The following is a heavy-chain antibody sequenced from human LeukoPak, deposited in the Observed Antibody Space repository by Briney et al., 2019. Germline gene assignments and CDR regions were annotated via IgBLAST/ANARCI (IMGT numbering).Heavy chain of an antibody. CDR3: ARQYAAPNWFDR. CDR2: IYYSGST. J-gene: IGHJ5*02. Sequence: RASETLSLTCTVSGGSISSSSYYWGWIREPPGNGLEWIGSIYYSGSTYYTPSLKSLVTISVDTSKNQFSLRLSSVTAADTAVYYCARQYAAPNWFDRWRQGPLVTVSS. CDR1: GGSISSSSYY. V-gene: IGHV4-39*01.